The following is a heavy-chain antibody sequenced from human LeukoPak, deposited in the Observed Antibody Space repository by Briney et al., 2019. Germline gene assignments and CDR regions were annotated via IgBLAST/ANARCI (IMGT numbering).Heavy chain of an antibody. CDR1: GGSISSYY. CDR3: AKDGVNCYAIGGYDI. Sequence: SETLSLTCRVSGGSISSYYWSWIRQPAGKVLEWIGRSYTSRSPNYNPSLKSRVTLSVNTSKNQFCLKLTSVTGAGTAVHYRAKDGVNCYAIGGYDIWGQGTLVTVSS. V-gene: IGHV4-4*07. J-gene: IGHJ4*02. D-gene: IGHD3-3*01. CDR2: SYTSRSP.